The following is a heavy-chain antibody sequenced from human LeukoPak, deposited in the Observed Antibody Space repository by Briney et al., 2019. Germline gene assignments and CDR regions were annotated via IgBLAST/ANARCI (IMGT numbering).Heavy chain of an antibody. CDR3: ARDSCSSISCPGHNAFDI. J-gene: IGHJ3*02. CDR1: RFSFSNYA. V-gene: IGHV3-33*01. D-gene: IGHD2-2*01. CDR2: MWYDGSDK. Sequence: PGRSLRLSCAASRFSFSNYAMHWVRQAPGKGLEWVAIMWYDGSDKYNGDSAKGRFTISRDNSKNTLYLQMKSLRAEDTGVYYCARDSCSSISCPGHNAFDIWGQGTMVTVSS.